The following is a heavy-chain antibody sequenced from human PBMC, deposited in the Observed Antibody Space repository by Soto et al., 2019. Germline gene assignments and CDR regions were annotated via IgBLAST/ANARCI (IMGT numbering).Heavy chain of an antibody. D-gene: IGHD6-19*01. CDR3: ARVPASSGWSTDGYDAFDI. CDR1: GGTFSSYA. Sequence: ASVKVSCKASGGTFSSYAISWVRQAPGQGLEWMGGIIPIFGTANYAQKFQGRVTITADESTSTAYMELSSLRSEDTAVYYCARVPASSGWSTDGYDAFDIWGQGTMVTVSS. V-gene: IGHV1-69*13. CDR2: IIPIFGTA. J-gene: IGHJ3*02.